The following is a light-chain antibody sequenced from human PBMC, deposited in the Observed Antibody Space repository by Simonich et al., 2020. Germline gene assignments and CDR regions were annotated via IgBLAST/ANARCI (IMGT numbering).Light chain of an antibody. CDR3: QQYNSYST. J-gene: IGKJ2*01. CDR2: KAS. Sequence: DIQMTQSPSSLSASVGDRVTINCQASQSISSWLAWYQQKPGKAPKLLIYKASSLESGVPSRFSGSGSGTEFTLTISSLQPDDFATYYCQQYNSYSTFGQGTKLEIK. V-gene: IGKV1-5*03. CDR1: QSISSW.